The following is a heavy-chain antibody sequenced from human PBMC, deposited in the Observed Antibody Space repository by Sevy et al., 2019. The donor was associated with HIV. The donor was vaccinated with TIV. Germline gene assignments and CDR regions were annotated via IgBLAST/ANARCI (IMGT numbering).Heavy chain of an antibody. Sequence: GGSLRLSCAASGFTFSNYAMSWVRQAPGKGLEWVSGISRSGIDTYKADSVKGRFTISRDNFKNTLYLQMNSLSAEDTAVYYCVKAAGAYYLDNWGQGTLVTVSS. CDR1: GFTFSNYA. CDR3: VKAAGAYYLDN. CDR2: ISRSGIDT. V-gene: IGHV3-23*01. J-gene: IGHJ4*02. D-gene: IGHD1-26*01.